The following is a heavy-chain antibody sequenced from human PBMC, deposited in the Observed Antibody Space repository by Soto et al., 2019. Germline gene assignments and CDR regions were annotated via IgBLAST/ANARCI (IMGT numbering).Heavy chain of an antibody. Sequence: GGSLRLSCAASGFTFSNAWMNWVRQAPGKGLEWVGRIKSKTDGGTTDYAAPVKGRFTISRDDSKNTLYLQMNSLKTEDTAVYYCTTPGGSGWSPNWFDPWGQGTLVTVSS. V-gene: IGHV3-15*07. J-gene: IGHJ5*02. CDR3: TTPGGSGWSPNWFDP. CDR1: GFTFSNAW. CDR2: IKSKTDGGTT. D-gene: IGHD6-19*01.